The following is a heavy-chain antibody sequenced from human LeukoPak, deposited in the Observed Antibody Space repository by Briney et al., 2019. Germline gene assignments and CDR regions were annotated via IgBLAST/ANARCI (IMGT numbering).Heavy chain of an antibody. Sequence: ASVKVSCKASGYTFTTYGISWVRQAPGQGLEWMGRIIPIFGTANYAQKFQGRVTITTDESTSTAYMELSSLRSEDTAVYYCAGDDSSGYYPFDYWGQGTLVTISS. CDR2: IIPIFGTA. CDR1: GYTFTTYG. D-gene: IGHD3-22*01. V-gene: IGHV1-69*05. J-gene: IGHJ4*02. CDR3: AGDDSSGYYPFDY.